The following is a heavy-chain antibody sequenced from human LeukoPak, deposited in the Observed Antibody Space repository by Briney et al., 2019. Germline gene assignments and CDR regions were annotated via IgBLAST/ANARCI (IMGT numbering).Heavy chain of an antibody. CDR3: AKEVLDGYSLNP. D-gene: IGHD5-24*01. V-gene: IGHV3-30*02. Sequence: GGSLRLSCAESGFTFSSYGMHWVREAPGKGPEWVAFIRYDGSNKYYADSVKGRFTISRDNSKNTLYLQMNSLRAEDTSVYYCAKEVLDGYSLNPWGQGTLVTVSS. J-gene: IGHJ5*02. CDR1: GFTFSSYG. CDR2: IRYDGSNK.